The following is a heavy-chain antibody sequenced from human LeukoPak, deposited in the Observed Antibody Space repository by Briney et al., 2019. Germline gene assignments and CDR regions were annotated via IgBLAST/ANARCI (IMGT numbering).Heavy chain of an antibody. CDR1: GASMSSNY. D-gene: IGHD6-19*01. Sequence: KSSETLSLTCNVSGASMSSNYWSWIRQPPGKGLEWIGYIYHSGNTNYSPSLESRVTMSVDESKSQFSLRVQFVSAADTAVYYCASTRRAAVAGRFVSWGEGALVTVSS. V-gene: IGHV4-4*09. J-gene: IGHJ4*02. CDR3: ASTRRAAVAGRFVS. CDR2: IYHSGNT.